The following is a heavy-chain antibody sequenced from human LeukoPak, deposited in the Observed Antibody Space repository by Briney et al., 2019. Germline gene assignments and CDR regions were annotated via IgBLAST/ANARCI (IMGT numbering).Heavy chain of an antibody. CDR2: INPNSGGT. CDR3: ARGGWSLGYCSSSSCLDWFDP. J-gene: IGHJ5*02. CDR1: RYTFADYY. Sequence: ASVKVSCKASRYTFADYYMHWVRQAPGQGLEWMGWINPNSGGTNYAQKFQGRVTMTRDTSISTAYMELSRLRSDDTAVYYCARGGWSLGYCSSSSCLDWFDPWGQGTLVTVSS. V-gene: IGHV1-2*02. D-gene: IGHD2-2*01.